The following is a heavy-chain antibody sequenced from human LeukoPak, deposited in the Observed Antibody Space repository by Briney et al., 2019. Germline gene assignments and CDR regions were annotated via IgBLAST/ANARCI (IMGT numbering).Heavy chain of an antibody. Sequence: GGSLRLSCAASGFTFDDYAIHWVRQAPGKGLEWVSGISWNSGSIGYADSVKGRFTISRDNAKKSLYLQMNSLRAEDTAVYYCARDSFFGYSYGHPFDYWGQGTLVTVSS. CDR3: ARDSFFGYSYGHPFDY. D-gene: IGHD5-18*01. CDR2: ISWNSGSI. V-gene: IGHV3-9*01. CDR1: GFTFDDYA. J-gene: IGHJ4*02.